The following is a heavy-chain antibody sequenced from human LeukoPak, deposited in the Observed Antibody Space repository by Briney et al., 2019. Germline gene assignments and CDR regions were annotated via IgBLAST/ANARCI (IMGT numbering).Heavy chain of an antibody. CDR3: ARLRRSRLAEFDY. D-gene: IGHD3-3*02. CDR2: ISHSGST. Sequence: SETLSLTCTVSGYSISSGYYWGWIRQPPGRGLKWIGSISHSGSTYYNPSLKSRVTISVDTSKNQFSLKLSSLTAADTAVYYCARLRRSRLAEFDYWGQGTLVTVSS. CDR1: GYSISSGYY. V-gene: IGHV4-38-2*02. J-gene: IGHJ4*02.